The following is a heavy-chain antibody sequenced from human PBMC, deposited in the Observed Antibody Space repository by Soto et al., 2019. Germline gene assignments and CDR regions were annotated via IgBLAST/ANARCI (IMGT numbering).Heavy chain of an antibody. J-gene: IGHJ6*02. D-gene: IGHD1-1*01. CDR3: AKNGTTLVYYYGMDV. Sequence: EVQLLESGGGLVQPGGSLRLSCAASGFTFSSYAMSWVRQAPGKGLEWVSAISGSGGSTYYADSVKGRFTISRDNSKKTLCLQLNSLRAEDTAISYCAKNGTTLVYYYGMDVWGQGTTVTVSS. CDR2: ISGSGGST. CDR1: GFTFSSYA. V-gene: IGHV3-23*01.